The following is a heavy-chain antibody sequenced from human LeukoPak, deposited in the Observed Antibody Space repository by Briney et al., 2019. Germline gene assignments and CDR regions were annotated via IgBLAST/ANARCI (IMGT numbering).Heavy chain of an antibody. CDR2: INPNSGGT. CDR1: GYTFTDHY. Sequence: ASVKVSCKASGYTFTDHYMHWVRQAPGQGLEWMGWINPNSGGTNYAQKFQGRVTMTRDTSISTAYMELSRLRSDDTAVYYCARSLLAYYYYGMDVWGQGTTVTVSS. J-gene: IGHJ6*02. CDR3: ARSLLAYYYYGMDV. V-gene: IGHV1-2*02.